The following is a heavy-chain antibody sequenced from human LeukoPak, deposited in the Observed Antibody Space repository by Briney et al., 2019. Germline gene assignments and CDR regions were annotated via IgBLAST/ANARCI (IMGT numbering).Heavy chain of an antibody. Sequence: NPSETLSLTCTVSGGSISSSSYYWGWIRQPPGKGLEWIGSIYYSGSTYYNPSLKSRVTISVDTTKNQFSLKLSSVTAADTAVYYCARADYGDYVVESYWFDPWGQGTLVTVSS. D-gene: IGHD4-17*01. CDR2: IYYSGST. CDR3: ARADYGDYVVESYWFDP. V-gene: IGHV4-39*01. CDR1: GGSISSSSYY. J-gene: IGHJ5*02.